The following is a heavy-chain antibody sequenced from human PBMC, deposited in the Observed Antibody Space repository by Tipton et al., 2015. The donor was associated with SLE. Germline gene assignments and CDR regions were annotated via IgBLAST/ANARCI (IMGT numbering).Heavy chain of an antibody. J-gene: IGHJ4*02. V-gene: IGHV1-69*05. CDR1: GGTFSNYA. D-gene: IGHD7-27*01. CDR3: ARDLGFFYFDK. Sequence: QSGAEVKKPGSSVKVSCKTSGGTFSNYAISWVRQAPGQGLEWMGGIIPIFGAAHYAQKFQGRVTITTDESTNTAYIEVSSLTSEDTAVYYCARDLGFFYFDKWGQGTLVTVSS. CDR2: IIPIFGAA.